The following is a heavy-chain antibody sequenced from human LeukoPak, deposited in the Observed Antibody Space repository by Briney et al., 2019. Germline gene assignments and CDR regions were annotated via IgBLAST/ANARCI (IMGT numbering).Heavy chain of an antibody. CDR2: AYNSGTT. CDR1: GVSIGSHY. CDR3: ARDAY. J-gene: IGHJ4*02. V-gene: IGHV4-59*11. Sequence: SETLSLTCTVSGVSIGSHYWSWIRQSPGKGLEWIGCAYNSGTTVYNPSLTGRVTISVDTSKNQYSLNLRSVTAADAAVYYCARDAYWGQGILVPVSS.